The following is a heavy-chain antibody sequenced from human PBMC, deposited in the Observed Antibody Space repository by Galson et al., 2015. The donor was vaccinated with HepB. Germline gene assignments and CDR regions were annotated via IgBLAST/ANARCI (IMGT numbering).Heavy chain of an antibody. CDR1: GFTFSSYG. D-gene: IGHD1-26*01. V-gene: IGHV3-30*18. CDR2: ISYDGSNK. CDR3: AKEREPYLYYYYMDV. Sequence: SLRLSCAASGFTFSSYGMNWVRQAPGKGLEWVAVISYDGSNKYYADSVKGRFTISRDNSKNTLYLQMNSLRAEDTAVYYCAKEREPYLYYYYMDVWGKGTTVTVSS. J-gene: IGHJ6*03.